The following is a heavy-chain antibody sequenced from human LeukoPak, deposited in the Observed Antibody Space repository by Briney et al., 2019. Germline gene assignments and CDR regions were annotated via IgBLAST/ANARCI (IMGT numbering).Heavy chain of an antibody. J-gene: IGHJ4*02. V-gene: IGHV3-9*01. Sequence: PGRSLRLSCAASGFTFDDYAIHWVRQAPGKGLEWVSGISWNSGSIGYADSAKGRFTISRDNSKNTLYLQMNSLRAEDTAVYYCARDGGYDDTPLFDYWRQGTLVTVSS. CDR2: ISWNSGSI. D-gene: IGHD5-12*01. CDR3: ARDGGYDDTPLFDY. CDR1: GFTFDDYA.